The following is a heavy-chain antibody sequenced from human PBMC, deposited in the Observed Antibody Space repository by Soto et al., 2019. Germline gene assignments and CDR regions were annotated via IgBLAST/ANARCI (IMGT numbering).Heavy chain of an antibody. Sequence: SGPTLVNPTQTLTLTCTFSGFSLTTSGLDVGWIRQPPGKALEWLALISWNDHKRYSPSLKSRLTIAKDTSKNQVVLTMTNMDPVDTATYYCARKAADWGQGILVTLSS. CDR1: GFSLTTSGLD. J-gene: IGHJ4*02. CDR3: ARKAAD. CDR2: ISWNDHK. V-gene: IGHV2-5*01. D-gene: IGHD6-13*01.